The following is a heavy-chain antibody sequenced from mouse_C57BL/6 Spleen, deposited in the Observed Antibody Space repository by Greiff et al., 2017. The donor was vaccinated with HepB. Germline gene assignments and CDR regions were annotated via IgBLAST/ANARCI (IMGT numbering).Heavy chain of an antibody. Sequence: VQLQQSGPELVKPGASVKISCKASGYAFSSSWMNWVKQRPGQGLEWIGNIYPSDSETHYNQKFKDKATLTVDKSSSTAYMQLSILTSEDSAVYYCACYYDGSSAFDYWGEGTTLTVSS. CDR3: ACYYDGSSAFDY. CDR2: IYPSDSET. J-gene: IGHJ2*01. D-gene: IGHD1-1*01. CDR1: GYAFSSSW. V-gene: IGHV1-61*01.